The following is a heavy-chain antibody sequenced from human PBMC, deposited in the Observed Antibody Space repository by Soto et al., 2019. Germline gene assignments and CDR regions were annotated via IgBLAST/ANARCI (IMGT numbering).Heavy chain of an antibody. Sequence: QVQLVESGGGVVQPGRSLRLSCAASGFTFSSYGMHWVRQAPGKGLEWVAVISYDGSNKYYADSVKGRFTISRDNSKNTLYLQMNSLRAEDTALYYCAKPFTGPLTCVDVWGQGTTFTVSS. CDR3: AKPFTGPLTCVDV. V-gene: IGHV3-30*18. CDR1: GFTFSSYG. J-gene: IGHJ6*02. D-gene: IGHD3-10*01. CDR2: ISYDGSNK.